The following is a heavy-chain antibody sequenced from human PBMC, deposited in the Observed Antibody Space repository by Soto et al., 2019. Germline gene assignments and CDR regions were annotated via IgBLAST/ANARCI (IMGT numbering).Heavy chain of an antibody. J-gene: IGHJ6*02. V-gene: IGHV1-2*02. D-gene: IGHD6-6*01. CDR3: ARGITARPRDYYYGMDV. Sequence: ASVKVSCKASGYTFTGYYMHWVRQAPGQGLEWMGWINPNSGGTNYAQKFQGRVPMTRDTSISTAYMELSRLRSDDTAVYYCARGITARPRDYYYGMDVWGQGTTVTVSS. CDR2: INPNSGGT. CDR1: GYTFTGYY.